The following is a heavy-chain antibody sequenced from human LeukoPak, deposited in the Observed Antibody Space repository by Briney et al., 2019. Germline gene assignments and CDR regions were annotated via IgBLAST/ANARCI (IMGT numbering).Heavy chain of an antibody. CDR3: ARRKYSSSWYVDY. J-gene: IGHJ4*02. CDR1: GYSFANYW. Sequence: GESLKISCEASGYSFANYWISWVRQMPGKGLEWMGSIDPSGSYTNYSPSFQGHVTISADRSVSTTYLRWSSLEASDTAMYYCARRKYSSSWYVDYWGQGTLVTVSS. CDR2: IDPSGSYT. V-gene: IGHV5-10-1*01. D-gene: IGHD6-13*01.